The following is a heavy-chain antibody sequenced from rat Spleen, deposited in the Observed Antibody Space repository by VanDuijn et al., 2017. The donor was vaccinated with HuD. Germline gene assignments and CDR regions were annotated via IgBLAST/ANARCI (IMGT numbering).Heavy chain of an antibody. CDR2: IWNTGAT. CDR3: ARAHTTGIRDWLAY. D-gene: IGHD1-9*01. J-gene: IGHJ3*01. Sequence: GPGLEWMGVIWNTGATRYISALKSRLSISKDTSKSQVFLKMNSLQTEDTATYYCARAHTTGIRDWLAYWGQGTLVTVSS. V-gene: IGHV2-41*01.